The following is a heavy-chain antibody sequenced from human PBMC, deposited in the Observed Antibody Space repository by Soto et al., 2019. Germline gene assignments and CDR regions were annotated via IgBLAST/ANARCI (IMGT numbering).Heavy chain of an antibody. Sequence: QVQLVQSGAEVKKPGSPVKVSCKASGGTFSSYAISCVRQAPGQGLEWMGGIIPIFGTTDYAQKFQGSVTITADESTSGAYMELSSLRSEARALYYCASGETQRYFYGMDVWGQGTTVTV. D-gene: IGHD3-3*01. CDR2: IIPIFGTT. V-gene: IGHV1-69*12. CDR1: GGTFSSYA. CDR3: ASGETQRYFYGMDV. J-gene: IGHJ6*02.